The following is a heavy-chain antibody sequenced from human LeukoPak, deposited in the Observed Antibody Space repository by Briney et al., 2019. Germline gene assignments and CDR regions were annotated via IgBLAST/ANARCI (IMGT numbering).Heavy chain of an antibody. CDR1: GYSFSSYW. Sequence: GESLKISCKGSGYSFSSYWIGWVRQMPGKGLEWMGSVYPGDSDTRYSPSFQGQVTISADKSTSTTYLQWSSLRASDTAIYYCARRWYDSSGYSRHFDYWGQGTLVTVPS. CDR3: ARRWYDSSGYSRHFDY. J-gene: IGHJ4*02. V-gene: IGHV5-51*01. D-gene: IGHD3-22*01. CDR2: VYPGDSDT.